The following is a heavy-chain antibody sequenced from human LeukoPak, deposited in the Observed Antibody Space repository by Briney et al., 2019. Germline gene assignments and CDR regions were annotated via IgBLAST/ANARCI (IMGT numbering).Heavy chain of an antibody. CDR1: GFTFSSYA. J-gene: IGHJ4*02. CDR2: ISYDGSNK. CDR3: ARVGGIAY. Sequence: PGGSLRLSCAASGFTFSSYAMHWVRQGPGKGLEWVAVISYDGSNKYYADSVKGRFTISRDNSKNTLYLQMNSLRAEDTAVYYCARVGGIAYWGQGTLVTVSS. V-gene: IGHV3-30-3*01. D-gene: IGHD6-13*01.